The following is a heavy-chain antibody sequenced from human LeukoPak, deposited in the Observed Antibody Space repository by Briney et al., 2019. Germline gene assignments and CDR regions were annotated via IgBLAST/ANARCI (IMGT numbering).Heavy chain of an antibody. V-gene: IGHV4-34*01. D-gene: IGHD6-19*01. CDR1: GGSFSGYY. Sequence: PSETLSLTCAVYGGSFSGYYWSWIRQPPGKGLEWIGEINHSGSTNYNPSLKSRVTISVDTSKNQFSLKLSSVTAADTAVYYCARGFGSGWYPYYYYGMDVWGQGTTVTVSS. J-gene: IGHJ6*02. CDR3: ARGFGSGWYPYYYYGMDV. CDR2: INHSGST.